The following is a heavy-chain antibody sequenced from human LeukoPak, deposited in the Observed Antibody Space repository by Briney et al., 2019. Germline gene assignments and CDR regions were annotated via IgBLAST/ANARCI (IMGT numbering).Heavy chain of an antibody. V-gene: IGHV3-23*01. Sequence: GGSLRLSCAASGFTFSGYAMSWVRQAPEKGLEWVSTISGSGGGTYYADSVKGRFTISRDDSKNTLYLQMNSLRAEDTAVYYCVKDLGRYRNNCLDCWGQGTLVTVSS. CDR2: ISGSGGGT. CDR1: GFTFSGYA. J-gene: IGHJ4*02. D-gene: IGHD1-26*01. CDR3: VKDLGRYRNNCLDC.